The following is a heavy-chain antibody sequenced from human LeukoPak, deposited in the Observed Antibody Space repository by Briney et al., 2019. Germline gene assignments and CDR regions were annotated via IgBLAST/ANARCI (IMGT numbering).Heavy chain of an antibody. CDR1: GFTFSSYE. J-gene: IGHJ6*02. Sequence: PGGSLRLSCAASGFTFSSYELYWVRQAPGKGLEWVSYISDSGSTIYYADSVKGRFTISRDNAKNSLYLQMNSLRAEDTAIYYCARPRSDLYGMDVWGQGTTVTVSS. V-gene: IGHV3-48*03. CDR2: ISDSGSTI. CDR3: ARPRSDLYGMDV.